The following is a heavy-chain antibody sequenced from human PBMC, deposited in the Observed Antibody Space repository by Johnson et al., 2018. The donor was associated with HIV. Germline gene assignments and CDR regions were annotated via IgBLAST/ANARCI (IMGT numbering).Heavy chain of an antibody. CDR1: GFTVSSNY. J-gene: IGHJ3*02. CDR3: ARVYYYDNKDGFDI. Sequence: VQLVESGGGLIQSGGSLRLSCAASGFTVSSNYMSWVRQAPGKGLEWVSVIYTGGNAYYADSVKGRFTISRHNSKNTLYLQMNSLRTEDTAVYYCARVYYYDNKDGFDIWGQGTTVTVSS. D-gene: IGHD3-22*01. CDR2: IYTGGNA. V-gene: IGHV3-53*04.